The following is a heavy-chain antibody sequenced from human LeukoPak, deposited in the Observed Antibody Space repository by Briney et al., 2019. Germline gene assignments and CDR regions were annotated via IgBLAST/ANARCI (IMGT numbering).Heavy chain of an antibody. J-gene: IGHJ5*02. CDR3: ARDVRFLEWLLHNWFDP. V-gene: IGHV1-8*03. CDR2: MNPNSGNT. Sequence: ASVKVSCKASGYTFTSYDINWVRQATGQGLEWMGWMNPNSGNTGYAQKFQGRVTITRDTSTSTVYMELSSLRSEDTAVYYCARDVRFLEWLLHNWFDPWGQGTLVTVSS. D-gene: IGHD3-3*01. CDR1: GYTFTSYD.